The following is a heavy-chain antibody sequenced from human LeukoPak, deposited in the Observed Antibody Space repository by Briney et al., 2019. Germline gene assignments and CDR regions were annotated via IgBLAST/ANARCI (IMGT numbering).Heavy chain of an antibody. D-gene: IGHD6-13*01. V-gene: IGHV4-61*01. CDR1: GDSGASSGSYW. CDR3: ARRYRSHAGWFDP. CDR2: VHSSGST. J-gene: IGHJ5*02. Sequence: SETLSLTCDVSGDSGASSGSYWSGWFRQPPGKGLEWIGYVHSSGSTKYNSSLGSRVTISMDTSRNQFSLKLSSVTAADTAVYYCARRYRSHAGWFDPWGQGTLVTVSS.